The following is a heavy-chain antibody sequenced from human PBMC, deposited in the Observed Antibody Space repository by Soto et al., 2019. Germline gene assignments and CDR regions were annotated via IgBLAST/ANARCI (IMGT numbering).Heavy chain of an antibody. CDR1: GGSISSGGYY. CDR2: IYYSGST. Sequence: SETLFLTCTVSGGSISSGGYYWSWIRQHPGKGLEWIGYIYYSGSTYYNPSLKSRVTISVDTSKNQFSLKLSSVTAADTAVYYCARDNKATFGHDAFDIWGQGTMVT. V-gene: IGHV4-31*03. D-gene: IGHD3-16*01. J-gene: IGHJ3*02. CDR3: ARDNKATFGHDAFDI.